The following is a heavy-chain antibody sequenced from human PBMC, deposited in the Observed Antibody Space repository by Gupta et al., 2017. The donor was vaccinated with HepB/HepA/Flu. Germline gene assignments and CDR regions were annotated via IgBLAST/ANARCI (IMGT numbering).Heavy chain of an antibody. D-gene: IGHD3-16*01. V-gene: IGHV3-23*01. CDR3: ARWRGGQSEHDF. Sequence: EVQLLQSGGALVEPGGSLRPSCTLPGFTLSTYGMTWVRQAPGKGLELVSLITDGDGHIHYADSVKGRFTISRDTSKSTLFLQMDNLRPEDTAKYFCARWRGGQSEHDFWGQGSLVTVSS. CDR1: GFTLSTYG. J-gene: IGHJ4*02. CDR2: ITDGDGHI.